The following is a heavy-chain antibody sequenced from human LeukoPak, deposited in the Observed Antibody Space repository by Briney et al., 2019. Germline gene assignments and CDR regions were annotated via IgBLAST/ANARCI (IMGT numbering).Heavy chain of an antibody. J-gene: IGHJ3*02. CDR1: GFTFSSYG. CDR3: ARDFADTDDAFDI. D-gene: IGHD5-18*01. Sequence: GGSLRLSCAASGFTFSSYGMPWVRQAPGKGLEWVAVIWYDGSNKYYADSVKGRFTISRDNSKNTLYLQMNSLRAEDTAVYYCARDFADTDDAFDIWGQGTMVTVSS. V-gene: IGHV3-33*01. CDR2: IWYDGSNK.